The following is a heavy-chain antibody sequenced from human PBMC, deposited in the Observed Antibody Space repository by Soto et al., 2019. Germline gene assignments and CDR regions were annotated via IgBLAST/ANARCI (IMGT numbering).Heavy chain of an antibody. J-gene: IGHJ3*02. V-gene: IGHV1-3*01. CDR2: INAGNGNT. CDR3: ARGSGYPPPGHWDI. CDR1: GYTSTSYA. Sequence: ASVKVSCKASGYTSTSYAMHWVRQAPGQRLEWMGWINAGNGNTKYSQKFQGRVTVTRDTSASTAYMELSSLRSEDTAVYYCARGSGYPPPGHWDIWGQGTMVTVSS. D-gene: IGHD5-12*01.